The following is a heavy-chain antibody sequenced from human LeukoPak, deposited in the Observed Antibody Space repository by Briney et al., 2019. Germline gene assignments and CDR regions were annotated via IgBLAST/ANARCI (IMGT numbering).Heavy chain of an antibody. J-gene: IGHJ4*02. CDR2: ISSSSSYI. CDR1: GFTVSNNY. D-gene: IGHD5-18*01. Sequence: GGSLRLSCAASGFTVSNNYMIWVRQAPGKGLEWVSSISSSSSYIYYADSVKGRFTISRDNAKNSLYLQMNSLRAEDTAVYYCARDQGYSYGFDYWGQGTLVTVSS. V-gene: IGHV3-21*01. CDR3: ARDQGYSYGFDY.